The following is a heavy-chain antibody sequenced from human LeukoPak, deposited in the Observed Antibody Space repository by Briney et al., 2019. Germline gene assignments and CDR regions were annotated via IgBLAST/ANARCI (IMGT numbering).Heavy chain of an antibody. J-gene: IGHJ4*02. CDR1: GYTFTGYY. CDR3: ARDPPPLTMVRGVNGDY. CDR2: INPNSGGT. V-gene: IGHV1-2*02. D-gene: IGHD3-10*01. Sequence: VASVKVSCKASGYTFTGYYMHWVRQAPGQGLEWMGWINPNSGGTNYAQKFQGRVTMTRDTSISTAYMELSRLRSDDTAVYYCARDPPPLTMVRGVNGDYWGQGTLVTVSS.